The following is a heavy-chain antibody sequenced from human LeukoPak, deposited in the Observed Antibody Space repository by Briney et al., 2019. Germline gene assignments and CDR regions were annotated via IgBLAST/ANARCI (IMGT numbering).Heavy chain of an antibody. CDR2: INHNGNVN. V-gene: IGHV3-7*03. J-gene: IGHJ6*02. D-gene: IGHD3-16*01. CDR1: GFTFSSYW. CDR3: AKGGGLDV. Sequence: GGSLRLSCAASGFTFSSYWMNWARQAPGKGLEWVASINHNGNVNYCVDSVKGRFTISRDNAENSLYLQMSNLRAEDTAVYFCAKGGGLDVWGQGATVTVSS.